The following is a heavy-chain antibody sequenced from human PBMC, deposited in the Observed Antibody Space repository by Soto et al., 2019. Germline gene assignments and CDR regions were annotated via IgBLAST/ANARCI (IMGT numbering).Heavy chain of an antibody. J-gene: IGHJ4*02. V-gene: IGHV4-30-4*01. CDR1: GGPISSGDYY. Sequence: SETLSLTCTVSGGPISSGDYYWSWIRQPPGKGLEWIGYIYYSGSTYYNPSLKSRVTISVDTSKNQFSLKLSSVTAADTAVYYCARESYKYGVDYWGQGTLVTVSS. CDR2: IYYSGST. D-gene: IGHD4-17*01. CDR3: ARESYKYGVDY.